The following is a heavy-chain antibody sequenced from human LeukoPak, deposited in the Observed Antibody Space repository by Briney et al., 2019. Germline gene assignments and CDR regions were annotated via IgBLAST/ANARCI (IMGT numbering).Heavy chain of an antibody. CDR3: ARSSTNSSSWSYYFDY. Sequence: PSETLSLTCAVYGGSFSGHNWSWIRQSPGKGLEWIGEINHSGSTNYNLSLKSRVTISIDTSKNQFSLKLSSVTAADTAAYYCARSSTNSSSWSYYFDYWGQGTLVTVSS. CDR2: INHSGST. CDR1: GGSFSGHN. J-gene: IGHJ4*02. V-gene: IGHV4-34*01. D-gene: IGHD6-13*01.